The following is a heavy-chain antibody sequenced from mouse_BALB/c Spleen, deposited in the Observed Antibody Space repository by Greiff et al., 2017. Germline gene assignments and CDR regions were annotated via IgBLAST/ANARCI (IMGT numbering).Heavy chain of an antibody. V-gene: IGHV5-17*02. D-gene: IGHD4-1*01. Sequence: EVQLVESGGGLVQPGGSRKLSCAASGFTFSSFGMHWVRQAPEKGLEWVAYISSGSSTIYYADTVKGRFTISRDNPKNTLFLQMTSLRSEDTAMYYCARRTGYAMDYWGQGTSVTVSS. CDR1: GFTFSSFG. J-gene: IGHJ4*01. CDR3: ARRTGYAMDY. CDR2: ISSGSSTI.